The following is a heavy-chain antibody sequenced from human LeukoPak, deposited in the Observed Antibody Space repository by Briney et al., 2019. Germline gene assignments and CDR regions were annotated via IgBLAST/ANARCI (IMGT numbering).Heavy chain of an antibody. CDR3: ARGEEYVYYFDY. CDR1: GGSISSAGYY. D-gene: IGHD2-2*01. J-gene: IGHJ4*02. CDR2: IYYNGQT. Sequence: SQTLSLTCTVSGGSISSAGYYWSWIRQHPGKGLEWVGYIYYNGQTYYNPSLKSRLTLSADTSDNQFSLKVTSVTAADTAVYYCARGEEYVYYFDYWGQGSLVTVSS. V-gene: IGHV4-31*03.